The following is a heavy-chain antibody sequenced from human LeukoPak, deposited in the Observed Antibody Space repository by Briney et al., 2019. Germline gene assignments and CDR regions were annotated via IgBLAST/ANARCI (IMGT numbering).Heavy chain of an antibody. D-gene: IGHD7-27*01. Sequence: GGSLRLSCAASGFTFSSYEMNWVRQAPGKGLEGGSYISNSGREINYADSVKGRFTISRDNVMSSLYLQMNSLRVEDTAVYYCGRGHWGVDYWGQGTLVTVSS. CDR3: GRGHWGVDY. J-gene: IGHJ4*02. CDR1: GFTFSSYE. CDR2: ISNSGREI. V-gene: IGHV3-48*03.